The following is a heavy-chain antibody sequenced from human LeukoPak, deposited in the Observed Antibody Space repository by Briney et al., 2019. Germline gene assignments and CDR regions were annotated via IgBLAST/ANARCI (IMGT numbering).Heavy chain of an antibody. D-gene: IGHD3-10*01. CDR2: ISWNSGSI. CDR3: AKDRTYYYGSGSYDY. V-gene: IGHV3-9*01. CDR1: GFTFDDYA. J-gene: IGHJ4*02. Sequence: SRSLRLSCAASGFTFDDYAMHWVRQAPGKGLEWVSGISWNSGSIGYADSVKGRLTISRDNAKNSLYLQMNSLRAEDTALYYCAKDRTYYYGSGSYDYWGQGTLVTVSS.